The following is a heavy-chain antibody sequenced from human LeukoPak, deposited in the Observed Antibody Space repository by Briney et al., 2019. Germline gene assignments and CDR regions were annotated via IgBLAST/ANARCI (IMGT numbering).Heavy chain of an antibody. CDR3: ARVGIAAPHNF. CDR2: ISYDGSNK. CDR1: GFTFSSYS. J-gene: IGHJ4*02. D-gene: IGHD6-13*01. Sequence: PGGALRLSCAAPGFTFSSYSMHWVRQAPGKGLEWVAVISYDGSNKYYADSVKGRFTISRDNSKNTLYLQMNSLRAEDTAVYYCARVGIAAPHNFWGQGTLVTVSS. V-gene: IGHV3-30*04.